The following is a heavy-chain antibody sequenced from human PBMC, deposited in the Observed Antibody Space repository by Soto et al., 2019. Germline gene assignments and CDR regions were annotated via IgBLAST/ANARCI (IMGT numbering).Heavy chain of an antibody. CDR1: GFTFSNYG. CDR3: ANEGPIANWYFDY. D-gene: IGHD1-1*01. V-gene: IGHV3-30*18. CDR2: ISYDGNVA. Sequence: QVQLVESGGGVVQPGRSLRLSCAASGFTFSNYGMHWVRQAPGKGLEWVIVISYDGNVAYYADSVKGRLTISRDNSKNTLYLQMNNLSTEETAKYYFANEGPIANWYFDYWGQGTLVTVSS. J-gene: IGHJ4*02.